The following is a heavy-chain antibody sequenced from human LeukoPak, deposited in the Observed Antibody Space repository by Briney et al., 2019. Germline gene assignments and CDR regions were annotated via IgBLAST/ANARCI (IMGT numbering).Heavy chain of an antibody. CDR3: ARVNSFGPTVSLYYYYYYYMDV. V-gene: IGHV1-18*01. CDR1: GYTFTSYG. D-gene: IGHD4-17*01. Sequence: ASVKVSCKASGYTFTSYGISWVRQAPGQGLEWMGWIGAYNGNTNYAQKLQGRVTMTTDTSTSTAYMELRSLRSDDTAVYYCARVNSFGPTVSLYYYYYYYMDVWGKGTTVTVSS. CDR2: IGAYNGNT. J-gene: IGHJ6*03.